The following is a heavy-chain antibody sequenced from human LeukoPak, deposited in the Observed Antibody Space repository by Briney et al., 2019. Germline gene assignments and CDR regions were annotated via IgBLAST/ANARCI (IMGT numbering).Heavy chain of an antibody. V-gene: IGHV1-69*04. CDR1: GGTFNNYA. J-gene: IGHJ4*02. CDR3: ARVDAEGSGVKYFDY. D-gene: IGHD3-10*01. Sequence: ASVKVSCKASGGTFNNYAFSWVRQAPGQGLEWMGRIIPILGIANYAQKFQGRVTMTRDTSTSTVYMELSSLRSEDTAVYFCARVDAEGSGVKYFDYWGQGTLVTVSS. CDR2: IIPILGIA.